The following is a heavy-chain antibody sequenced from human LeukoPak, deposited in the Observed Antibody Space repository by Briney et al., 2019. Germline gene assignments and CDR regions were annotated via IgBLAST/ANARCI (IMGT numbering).Heavy chain of an antibody. J-gene: IGHJ4*02. Sequence: ASVKVSCKASGGTFSSYAISWVRQAPGQGLEWMGGIIPIFGTANYAQKFQGRVTITADESTSTAYMELSSLRSEDTAVYYCAREGDSYYYDSSGYFFDYWGQGTLVTVSS. CDR3: AREGDSYYYDSSGYFFDY. CDR1: GGTFSSYA. D-gene: IGHD3-22*01. CDR2: IIPIFGTA. V-gene: IGHV1-69*13.